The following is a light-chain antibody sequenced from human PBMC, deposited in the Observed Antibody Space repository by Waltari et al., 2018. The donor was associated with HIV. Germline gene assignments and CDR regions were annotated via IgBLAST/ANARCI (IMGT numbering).Light chain of an antibody. CDR2: DAS. J-gene: IGKJ2*03. CDR1: QSVRNNY. CDR3: QQYGSSISYS. Sequence: VSPQHPATLSFSPGQSAAHTCGTSQSVRNNYLAWYQQRPGQPPRLLIYDASSRDAGIPDRFSGSGSGTDFTLAISRLETEDDAVYYCQQYGSSISYSFGQGTKLEIK. V-gene: IGKV3D-20*01.